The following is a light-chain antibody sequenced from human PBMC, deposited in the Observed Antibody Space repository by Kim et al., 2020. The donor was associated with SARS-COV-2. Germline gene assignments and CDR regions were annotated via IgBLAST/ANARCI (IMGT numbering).Light chain of an antibody. CDR3: QQSYITPFWT. Sequence: SVGDTVTITCRASRSIANYLNWYQQKPGKSPPLLIYAASTLQYGVPSRFSGGGAGTDFTLTISSLQPEDFATYYCQQSYITPFWTFGQGTKVDIK. J-gene: IGKJ1*01. CDR2: AAS. V-gene: IGKV1-39*01. CDR1: RSIANY.